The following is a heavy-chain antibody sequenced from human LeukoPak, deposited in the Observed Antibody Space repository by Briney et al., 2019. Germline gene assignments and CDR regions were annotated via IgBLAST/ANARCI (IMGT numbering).Heavy chain of an antibody. CDR1: GFTFSSYA. Sequence: GSLRLSCAASGFTFSSYALSWVRQAPGKGLEWVSSISGSGGSTYYADSVKGRFTISRDNSKNTLYLQMNSLRDEDTAIYYCAKAPRGGYDSRIGYWGQGTLVTVSS. V-gene: IGHV3-23*01. CDR2: ISGSGGST. CDR3: AKAPRGGYDSRIGY. D-gene: IGHD5-12*01. J-gene: IGHJ4*02.